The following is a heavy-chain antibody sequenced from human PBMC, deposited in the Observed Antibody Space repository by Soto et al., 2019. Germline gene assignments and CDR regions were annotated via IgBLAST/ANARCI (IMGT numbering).Heavy chain of an antibody. J-gene: IGHJ4*02. D-gene: IGHD3-22*01. CDR2: ISYDGSNK. CDR3: AKDTYYDSSGSLYN. V-gene: IGHV3-30*18. Sequence: GGSLRLSCAASGLTFSSYGMHWVRQAPGKGLEWVAVISYDGSNKYYADSVKGRSTISRDNSKNTLYLQMNSLRAGDTAVYYCAKDTYYDSSGSLYNWGQGTLVTVSS. CDR1: GLTFSSYG.